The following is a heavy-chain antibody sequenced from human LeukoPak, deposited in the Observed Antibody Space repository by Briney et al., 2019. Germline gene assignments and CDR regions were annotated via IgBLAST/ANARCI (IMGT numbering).Heavy chain of an antibody. Sequence: PGGSLRLSCAASGFTVSTNYMSWVRQAPGKGLEWLSVIYSGGSTYYADSVKGRFTISRDNSKNTLYLEMNSLRAEDTAVYYCARTSYCSGGSCYGTAEYFQHWGQGTLVTVSS. CDR2: IYSGGST. CDR3: ARTSYCSGGSCYGTAEYFQH. V-gene: IGHV3-53*01. J-gene: IGHJ1*01. D-gene: IGHD2-15*01. CDR1: GFTVSTNY.